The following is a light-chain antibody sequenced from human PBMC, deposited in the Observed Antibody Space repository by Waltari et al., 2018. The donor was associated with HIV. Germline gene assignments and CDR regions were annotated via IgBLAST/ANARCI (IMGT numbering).Light chain of an antibody. CDR1: NLGSKS. J-gene: IGLJ2*01. CDR3: QVWDSSSGVV. CDR2: YDS. Sequence: SYVLTQSPSVPVAPGKTARITCGVNNLGSKSVHWYQQKPGQAPVLVIYYDSDRPSGIPERFSGSNSGNTATLTISRVEAGDEADYYCQVWDSSSGVVFGGGTRLTVL. V-gene: IGLV3-21*04.